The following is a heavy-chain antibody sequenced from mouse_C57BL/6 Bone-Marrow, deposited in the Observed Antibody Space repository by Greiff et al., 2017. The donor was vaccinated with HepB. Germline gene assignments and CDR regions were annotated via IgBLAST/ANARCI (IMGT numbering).Heavy chain of an antibody. CDR1: GYTFTGYW. Sequence: QVQLKESGAELMKPGASVKLSCKATGYTFTGYWIEWVKQRPGHGLEWIGEILPGSGSTNYNEKFKGKATFTADTSSNTAYMQLSSLTTKDSAIYYCARWYYYGSSYVFYFDYWGQGTTLTVSS. CDR3: ARWYYYGSSYVFYFDY. D-gene: IGHD1-1*01. V-gene: IGHV1-9*01. J-gene: IGHJ2*01. CDR2: ILPGSGST.